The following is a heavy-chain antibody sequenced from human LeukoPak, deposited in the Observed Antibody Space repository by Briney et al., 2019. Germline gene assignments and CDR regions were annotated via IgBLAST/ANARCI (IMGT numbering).Heavy chain of an antibody. CDR3: ARGPRVDYFDY. CDR2: IYYSGST. V-gene: IGHV4-59*01. Sequence: PSETLSLTCTVSGGSISSYYWSWIRQPPGKGLEWIGYIYYSGSTNYNPSLKSRVTISVDTSKNQFSLKLSSVTAADTAVYYCARGPRVDYFDYWGQGTLVTVSS. J-gene: IGHJ4*02. D-gene: IGHD2-15*01. CDR1: GGSISSYY.